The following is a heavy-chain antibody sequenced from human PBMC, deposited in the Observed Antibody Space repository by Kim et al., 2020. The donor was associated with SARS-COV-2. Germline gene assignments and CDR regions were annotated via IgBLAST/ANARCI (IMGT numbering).Heavy chain of an antibody. Sequence: SYAQKFQGRGTMTRDTSTSTVYMELSSLRSEDTAVYYCARSTMGAPDYWGQGTLVTVSS. J-gene: IGHJ4*02. CDR3: ARSTMGAPDY. D-gene: IGHD1-26*01. V-gene: IGHV1-46*03.